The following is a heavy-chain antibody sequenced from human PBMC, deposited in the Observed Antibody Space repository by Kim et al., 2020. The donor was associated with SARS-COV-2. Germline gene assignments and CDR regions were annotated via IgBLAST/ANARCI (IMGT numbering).Heavy chain of an antibody. D-gene: IGHD2-2*01. Sequence: SETLSLTCAVYGGSFSGYYWSWIRQPPGKGLEWIGEINHSGSTNYNPSLKSRVTISVDTSKNQFSLKLSSVTAADTAVYYCARGLYCSSTSCYGNYYYYMDVWGKGTTVTVSS. CDR3: ARGLYCSSTSCYGNYYYYMDV. CDR2: INHSGST. J-gene: IGHJ6*03. CDR1: GGSFSGYY. V-gene: IGHV4-34*01.